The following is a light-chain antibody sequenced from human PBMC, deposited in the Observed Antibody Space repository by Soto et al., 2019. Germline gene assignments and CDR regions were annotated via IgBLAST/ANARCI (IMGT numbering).Light chain of an antibody. V-gene: IGKV1-6*01. J-gene: IGKJ5*01. CDR1: QDIGNK. Sequence: ASQMTQSPSSLSASVGDRVTITCRASQDIGNKLGWFQQKPGKAPELLIYSAYKLQSGVPSRFSGSGSGTDFTLTISSLQPEDFAVYYCLESSSALTFGQGTRLEIK. CDR3: LESSSALT. CDR2: SAY.